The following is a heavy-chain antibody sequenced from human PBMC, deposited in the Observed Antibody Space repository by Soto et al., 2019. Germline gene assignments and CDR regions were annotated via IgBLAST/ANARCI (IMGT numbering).Heavy chain of an antibody. Sequence: QVQLVESGGGVVQPGRSLRLSCAASGFTFSNYDMYWVRQAPGKGLEWVAVISYDGINKYYADSVKGRFTISRDNSKNTLYLQMNSLRAEDTAVYYCARAGCDGGTCYTLVGLRYGMDVWGQGTTVTVSS. J-gene: IGHJ6*02. CDR2: ISYDGINK. CDR3: ARAGCDGGTCYTLVGLRYGMDV. CDR1: GFTFSNYD. V-gene: IGHV3-30-3*01. D-gene: IGHD2-15*01.